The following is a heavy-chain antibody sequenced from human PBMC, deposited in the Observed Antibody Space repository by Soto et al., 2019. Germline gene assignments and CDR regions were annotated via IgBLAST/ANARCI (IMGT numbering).Heavy chain of an antibody. Sequence: EVQLVESGGGLVQPGSSLRLSCTGSGFTLSDHYMDWVRQAPGKGLEWVGRTRNKANSYTTEYAASVKGRFTVSSDASLNSVYLQMNSLKTEDTAVYYCVRTSHYGSGSWNFDSWGQGTLVTVSS. D-gene: IGHD3-10*01. J-gene: IGHJ4*02. V-gene: IGHV3-72*01. CDR1: GFTLSDHY. CDR3: VRTSHYGSGSWNFDS. CDR2: TRNKANSYTT.